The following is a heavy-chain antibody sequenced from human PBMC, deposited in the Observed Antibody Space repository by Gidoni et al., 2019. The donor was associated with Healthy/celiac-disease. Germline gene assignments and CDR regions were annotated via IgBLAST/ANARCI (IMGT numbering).Heavy chain of an antibody. D-gene: IGHD6-13*01. J-gene: IGHJ4*02. CDR3: AGRRAAASQGDY. Sequence: QLQLQESGPGLVKPSETLSLTCTVSGGSISSSSYYWGWIRQPPGKGLEWIGSIYYSGSTYYNPSLKSRVTISVDTSKNQFSLKLSSVTAADTAVYYCAGRRAAASQGDYWGQGTLVTVSS. CDR1: GGSISSSSYY. V-gene: IGHV4-39*07. CDR2: IYYSGST.